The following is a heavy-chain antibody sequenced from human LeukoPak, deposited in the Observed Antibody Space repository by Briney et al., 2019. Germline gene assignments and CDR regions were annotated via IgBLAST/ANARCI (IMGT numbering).Heavy chain of an antibody. CDR3: ARDRDSGYDDDAFDI. Sequence: PGGSLRLSCAATGFTVSSNCMNWVRQAPGKVLEWVSVIYSTRTTYYADSVKGRFTISRDNSKNTVYLQMNSLRADDTAVYYCARDRDSGYDDDAFDIWGQGTMVSVSS. CDR1: GFTVSSNC. D-gene: IGHD5-12*01. J-gene: IGHJ3*02. V-gene: IGHV3-53*01. CDR2: IYSTRTT.